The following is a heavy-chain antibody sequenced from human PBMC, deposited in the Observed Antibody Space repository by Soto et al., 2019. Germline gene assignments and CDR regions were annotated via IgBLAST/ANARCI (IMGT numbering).Heavy chain of an antibody. CDR1: GFTFSSYA. CDR3: AKDREYSGYYYYYMDV. J-gene: IGHJ6*03. V-gene: IGHV3-23*01. CDR2: ISGSGGST. D-gene: IGHD2-15*01. Sequence: GGSLRLSCAASGFTFSSYAMSWVRQAPGKGLEWVSAISGSGGSTYYADSVKGRFTISRDNSKNTLYLQMNSLRVEDTAVYYCAKDREYSGYYYYYMDVWGKGTTVTVSS.